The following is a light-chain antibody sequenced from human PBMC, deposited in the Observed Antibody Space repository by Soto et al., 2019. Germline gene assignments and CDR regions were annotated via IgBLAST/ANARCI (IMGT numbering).Light chain of an antibody. V-gene: IGKV3-15*01. CDR2: GVS. J-gene: IGKJ4*01. Sequence: EVVLTQSPGTLSLFPGERATLSFRASQTIYSNVAWYQQRPGQAPRLLIYGVSTRATGVPARFSGSGSETDFSLTISSLQIEDFALYYCQQSNNWPPLTFGGGTKVDIK. CDR1: QTIYSN. CDR3: QQSNNWPPLT.